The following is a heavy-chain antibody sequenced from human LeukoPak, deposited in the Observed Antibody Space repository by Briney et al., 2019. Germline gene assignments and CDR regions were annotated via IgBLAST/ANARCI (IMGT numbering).Heavy chain of an antibody. D-gene: IGHD6-13*01. CDR1: GYSSTSYW. Sequence: GESLKISCKGSGYSSTSYWIGWVRQMPGKGLEWMAIIFPGDSDTRYSPSFQGQVTISADKSISTVYLQWGSLKASDTAIYYCARGYTSNWLYYWFDPWGQGTLVTVSS. CDR3: ARGYTSNWLYYWFDP. V-gene: IGHV5-51*01. CDR2: IFPGDSDT. J-gene: IGHJ5*02.